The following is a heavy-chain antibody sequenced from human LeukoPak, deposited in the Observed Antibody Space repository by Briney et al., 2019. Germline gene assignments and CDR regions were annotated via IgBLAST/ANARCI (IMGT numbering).Heavy chain of an antibody. CDR1: GYTFTSYD. V-gene: IGHV1-8*01. CDR3: TRGWSNMAKVGLDH. Sequence: GASVKVSCKASGYTFTSYDINWVRQAPGQGLKWMGWMNPKSTNTFYAQKFQGQVTMTSDTSINTAYLELSGLRSEDTAVYYCTRGWSNMAKVGLDHWGQGTLVTVSS. CDR2: MNPKSTNT. D-gene: IGHD5-24*01. J-gene: IGHJ4*02.